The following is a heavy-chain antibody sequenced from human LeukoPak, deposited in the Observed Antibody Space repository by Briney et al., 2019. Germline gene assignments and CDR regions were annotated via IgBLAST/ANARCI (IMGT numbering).Heavy chain of an antibody. CDR2: IYYSGST. Sequence: PSETLSLTCTVSGGSVSTYHWSWVRQTPGQGLEWIGYIYYSGSTNYNPSLKSRVTISVDPSKSQFSLKLRSVTAEDTAVYYCARHSHDYTTHSNYYYYYMDVWGKGTTVTVPS. CDR1: GGSVSTYH. D-gene: IGHD4-11*01. J-gene: IGHJ6*03. CDR3: ARHSHDYTTHSNYYYYYMDV. V-gene: IGHV4-59*02.